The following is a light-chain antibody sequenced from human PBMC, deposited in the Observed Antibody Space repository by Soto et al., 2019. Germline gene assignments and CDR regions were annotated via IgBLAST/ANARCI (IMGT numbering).Light chain of an antibody. J-gene: IGKJ1*01. V-gene: IGKV1-27*01. CDR1: QVINNY. Sequence: DIQMTQSPSSLSASVGDRVTITCRASQVINNYLAWYQQKPGKVPKLLIYAASTLQSGVPFRFSGSGSGTDFTLTISSLQPEDVATYYCQKYNSAPWTFGQGIKVEMK. CDR2: AAS. CDR3: QKYNSAPWT.